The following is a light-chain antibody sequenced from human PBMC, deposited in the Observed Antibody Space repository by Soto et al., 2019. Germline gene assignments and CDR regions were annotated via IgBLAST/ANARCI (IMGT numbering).Light chain of an antibody. Sequence: QSVLTQPASVSGSPGQSITISCTGTSSDVGGYDYVSWYQQHPGKAPKLIIFEVSNRPSGTSNRSSDSKSGNTASLTISGLQAEDEADYFCISYTSSSPIDVFGTGTKVTVL. V-gene: IGLV2-14*01. CDR3: ISYTSSSPIDV. CDR2: EVS. CDR1: SSDVGGYDY. J-gene: IGLJ1*01.